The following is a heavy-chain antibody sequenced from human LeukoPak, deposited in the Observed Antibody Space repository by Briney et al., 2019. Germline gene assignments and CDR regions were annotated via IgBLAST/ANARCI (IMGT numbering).Heavy chain of an antibody. CDR1: GGTFSSYA. CDR2: IIPIFDTA. CDR3: ARASGETYYDFWSGYYYYYMDV. Sequence: GASVKVSCKASGGTFSSYAISWVRQAPGQGLEWMGGIIPIFDTANYAQKFQGRVTITADKSTSTAYMELSSLGSEDTAVYYCARASGETYYDFWSGYYYYYMDVWGKGTTVTVSS. J-gene: IGHJ6*03. D-gene: IGHD3-3*01. V-gene: IGHV1-69*06.